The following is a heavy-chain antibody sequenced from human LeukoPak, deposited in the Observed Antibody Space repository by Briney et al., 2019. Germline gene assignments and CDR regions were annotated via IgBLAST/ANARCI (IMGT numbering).Heavy chain of an antibody. Sequence: GGSLRLSCAASGFAFTSYAMSWVRQAPGKGLEWVANIKQDGSEKYYVDSVKGRFTISRDNAKNSLYLQMNSLGAEDTAVYYCARGTGYSSSWYNYWGQGALVTVSS. V-gene: IGHV3-7*01. CDR3: ARGTGYSSSWYNY. D-gene: IGHD6-13*01. CDR1: GFAFTSYA. J-gene: IGHJ4*02. CDR2: IKQDGSEK.